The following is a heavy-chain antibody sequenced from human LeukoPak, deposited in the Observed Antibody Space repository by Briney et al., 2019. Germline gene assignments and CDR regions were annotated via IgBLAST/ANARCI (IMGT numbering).Heavy chain of an antibody. CDR1: GYTFTSYY. J-gene: IGHJ4*02. V-gene: IGHV1-46*01. Sequence: ASVKVSCKASGYTFTSYYMHWVRQAPGRGLEWMGIINPSGGSTSYAQKFQGRVTMTRDTSTSTVYMELRSLRSDDTAVYYCARDDSSGYWDYWGQGTLVTVSS. CDR2: INPSGGST. D-gene: IGHD3-22*01. CDR3: ARDDSSGYWDY.